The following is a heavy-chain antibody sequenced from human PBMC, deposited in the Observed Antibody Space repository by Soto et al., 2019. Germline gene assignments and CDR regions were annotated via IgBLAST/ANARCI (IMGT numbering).Heavy chain of an antibody. V-gene: IGHV4-39*01. CDR3: VSQRTTVLTQAYFDY. Sequence: PSETLSLTCAVSGGSVTNSSYYWGWIRQSPGKGLEWIGSVYYRGRSYSKSSVKSRVTISVDTSKNQFSLNFNSVTASDTALYYCVSQRTTVLTQAYFDYGGPGALVT. D-gene: IGHD4-17*01. CDR2: VYYRGRS. J-gene: IGHJ4*02. CDR1: GGSVTNSSYY.